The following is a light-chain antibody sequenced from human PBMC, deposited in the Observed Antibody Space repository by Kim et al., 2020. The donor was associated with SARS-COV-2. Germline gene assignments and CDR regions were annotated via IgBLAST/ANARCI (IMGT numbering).Light chain of an antibody. J-gene: IGLJ2*01. CDR2: QNS. CDR1: KLGDKY. Sequence: SYELTQPPPVSVSPGQTASITCSGDKLGDKYACWYQQKPGQSPVLVIYQNSNRPSGIPERFSGSNSGNTATLTISGTQAMDEADYYCQAWDSSTVVFGGGTQLTVL. CDR3: QAWDSSTVV. V-gene: IGLV3-1*01.